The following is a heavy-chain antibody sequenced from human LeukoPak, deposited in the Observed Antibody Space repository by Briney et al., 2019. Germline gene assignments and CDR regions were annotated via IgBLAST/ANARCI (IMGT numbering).Heavy chain of an antibody. CDR2: INPSDGGT. CDR3: ASYGSGAQASFDY. J-gene: IGHJ4*02. D-gene: IGHD3-10*01. V-gene: IGHV1-46*01. CDR1: GYTLTRYY. Sequence: ASVKVSCKASGYTLTRYYMHWVRQAPEQGLEWMGIINPSDGGTSYAQKFQGRVTMTRDTSTSTVYMELSSLRSEDTAVYYCASYGSGAQASFDYWGQGTLVTVSS.